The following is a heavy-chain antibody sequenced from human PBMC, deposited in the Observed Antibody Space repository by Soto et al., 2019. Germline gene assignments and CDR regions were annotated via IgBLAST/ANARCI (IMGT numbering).Heavy chain of an antibody. CDR1: GDSVNSENYY. J-gene: IGHJ4*02. CDR3: AREIRGYSRALDY. D-gene: IGHD5-18*01. CDR2: AHSGGRT. Sequence: PSETLSLTCSVSGDSVNSENYYWTWIRQSPGKGLEWIGYAHSGGRTDYNPSLKSRVTISLDTPVNQFSLQLTSVTAADTAVYYCAREIRGYSRALDYWGQGTLVPVSS. V-gene: IGHV4-61*01.